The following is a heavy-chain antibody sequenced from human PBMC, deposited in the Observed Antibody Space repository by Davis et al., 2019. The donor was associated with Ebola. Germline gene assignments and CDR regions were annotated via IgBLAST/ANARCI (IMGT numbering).Heavy chain of an antibody. CDR2: IRSKANSYAT. V-gene: IGHV3-73*01. CDR3: AKDAGLVVPWYFDY. CDR1: GFTFSGSA. D-gene: IGHD2-15*01. J-gene: IGHJ4*02. Sequence: GGSLRLSCAASGFTFSGSAMHWVRQASGKGLEWVGRIRSKANSYATAYAASVKGRFTISRDDSKNTAYLQMNSLRAEDTAVYYCAKDAGLVVPWYFDYWGQGTLVTVSS.